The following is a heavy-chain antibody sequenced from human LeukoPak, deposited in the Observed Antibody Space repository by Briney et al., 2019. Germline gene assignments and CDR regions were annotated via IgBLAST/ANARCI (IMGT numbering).Heavy chain of an antibody. Sequence: PGGSLRLSCAASGFTFSSYGMHWVRQAPGKGLEWVAVISYDGSNKYYADSVKGRFTISRDNSKNTLYLQMNSLRAEDTAVYYCAKVPLVYDSSGRDYWGQGALVTVSS. CDR1: GFTFSSYG. D-gene: IGHD3-22*01. J-gene: IGHJ4*02. CDR3: AKVPLVYDSSGRDY. CDR2: ISYDGSNK. V-gene: IGHV3-30*18.